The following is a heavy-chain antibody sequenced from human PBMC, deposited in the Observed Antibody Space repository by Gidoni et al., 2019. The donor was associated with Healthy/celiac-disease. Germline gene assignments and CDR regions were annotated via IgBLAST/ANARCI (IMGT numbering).Heavy chain of an antibody. D-gene: IGHD3-9*01. J-gene: IGHJ6*03. CDR3: ASQSYYDILTGYYGGYYYYMDV. CDR1: GYSFTSYW. CDR2: IDPSDSYT. Sequence: EVQLVQSGAEVKKPGESLRISCKGSGYSFTSYWISWVRQMPGKGLEWMGRIDPSDSYTNYSPSFQGHVTISADKSISTAYLQWSSLKASDTAMYYCASQSYYDILTGYYGGYYYYMDVWGKGTTVTVSS. V-gene: IGHV5-10-1*03.